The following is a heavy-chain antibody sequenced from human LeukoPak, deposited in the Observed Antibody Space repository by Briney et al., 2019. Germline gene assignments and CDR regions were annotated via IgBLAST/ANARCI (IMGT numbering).Heavy chain of an antibody. Sequence: GGSLRLSCAASGFTFSHYGMHWVRQAPGKGLEWVAFIGYDGSNKYYADSVKGQFTISRDNSKNTLYLQMNSLRAEDTTVYYCAKDQLGGSSSWRFDYWGQGTLVTVSS. V-gene: IGHV3-30*02. CDR3: AKDQLGGSSSWRFDY. J-gene: IGHJ4*02. D-gene: IGHD6-13*01. CDR2: IGYDGSNK. CDR1: GFTFSHYG.